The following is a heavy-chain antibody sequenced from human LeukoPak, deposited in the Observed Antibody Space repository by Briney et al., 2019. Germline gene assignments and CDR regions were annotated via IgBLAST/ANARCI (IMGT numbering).Heavy chain of an antibody. CDR2: ISYRGST. V-gene: IGHV4-31*02. J-gene: IGHJ4*02. CDR3: ARGRARGYSYGRFFDY. Sequence: SETLSLTCTVSGGSISNSGGFYWSWIRQHPGNGLEWIGFISYRGSTYYNPSLKSRVTISVDTSKNQFSLKLSSVTAADTAVYYCARGRARGYSYGRFFDYWGQGTLVTVSS. CDR1: GGSISNSGGFY. D-gene: IGHD5-18*01.